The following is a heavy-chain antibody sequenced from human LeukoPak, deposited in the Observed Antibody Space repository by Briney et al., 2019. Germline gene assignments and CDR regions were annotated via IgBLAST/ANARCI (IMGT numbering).Heavy chain of an antibody. CDR2: INHSGST. CDR1: GGSFSDYY. D-gene: IGHD5-18*01. V-gene: IGHV4-34*01. J-gene: IGHJ4*02. CDR3: ARGGYSYGCGY. Sequence: SETLSLTCAVYGGSFSDYYWSWIRQPPGKGLEWIGEINHSGSTNYNPSLKSRVIISVDTSKNQFSLKLSSVTAADTAVYYCARGGYSYGCGYWGQGTLVTVSS.